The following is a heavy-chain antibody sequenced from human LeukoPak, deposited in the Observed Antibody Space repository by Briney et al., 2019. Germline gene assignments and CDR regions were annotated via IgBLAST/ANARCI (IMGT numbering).Heavy chain of an antibody. Sequence: PSETLSLTCTVSGGSISSGDYYWSWIRQPPGKGLEWIGYIYYSGSTYYNPPLRSRVTISVDTSKNQFSLKLSSVTAADTAVYYCARDRGYTYGYDYWGQGTLVTVSS. J-gene: IGHJ4*02. CDR1: GGSISSGDYY. D-gene: IGHD5-18*01. CDR3: ARDRGYTYGYDY. CDR2: IYYSGST. V-gene: IGHV4-30-4*01.